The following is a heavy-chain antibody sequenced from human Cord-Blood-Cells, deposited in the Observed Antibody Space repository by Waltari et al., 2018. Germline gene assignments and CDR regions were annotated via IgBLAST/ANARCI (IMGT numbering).Heavy chain of an antibody. V-gene: IGHV1-8*01. J-gene: IGHJ4*02. CDR1: GYTFTSYD. CDR3: ARGLVRSSAYDY. CDR2: MNPNSANT. D-gene: IGHD6-25*01. Sequence: QVQLVQPGAEVTKPGASVKVSCKASGYTFTSYDINWVRQATGQGLEWMRWMNPNSANTGYAQKFQGRVTMTRNTSMRTAYMELGGLRSEDTAVYYCARGLVRSSAYDYRGQGTLVTVSS.